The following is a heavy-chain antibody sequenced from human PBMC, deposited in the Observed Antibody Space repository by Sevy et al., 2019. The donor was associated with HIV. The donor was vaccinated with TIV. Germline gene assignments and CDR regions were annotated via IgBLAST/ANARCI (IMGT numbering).Heavy chain of an antibody. CDR3: ARLGRNEGYFDY. Sequence: SETLSLTCTVSGDSISSGSYYWGWIRQPPGKGLEWIWNIYYGGDTYYNPSLKSRVTISVDTSKNQFSLKMRSVTAADTAVYYCARLGRNEGYFDYWGQGTLVTVSS. CDR2: IYYGGDT. D-gene: IGHD1-1*01. J-gene: IGHJ4*02. V-gene: IGHV4-39*01. CDR1: GDSISSGSYY.